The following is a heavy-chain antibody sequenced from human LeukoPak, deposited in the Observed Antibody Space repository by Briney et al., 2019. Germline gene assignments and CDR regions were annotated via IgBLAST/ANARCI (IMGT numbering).Heavy chain of an antibody. CDR3: ARGETTVVTGSDYYYYYGMDV. V-gene: IGHV4-59*01. J-gene: IGHJ6*02. Sequence: SETLSLTCTVSGGSISSYYWSWIRQPPGKGLEWIGYIYYSGSTNYNPSLKSRVTISVDTSKNQYSLKLSSVTAADTAVYYCARGETTVVTGSDYYYYYGMDVWGQGTTVTVSS. D-gene: IGHD4-23*01. CDR2: IYYSGST. CDR1: GGSISSYY.